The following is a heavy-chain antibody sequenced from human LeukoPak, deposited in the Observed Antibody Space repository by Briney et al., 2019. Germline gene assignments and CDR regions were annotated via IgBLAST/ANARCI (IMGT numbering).Heavy chain of an antibody. CDR2: IHYSGST. D-gene: IGHD5-24*01. CDR1: GGSFSGYY. V-gene: IGHV4-34*01. CDR3: ARDLLGDGYIYYFDY. Sequence: SETLSLTCAVYGGSFSGYYWSWIRQPPGKGLEWIGGIHYSGSTYYYPSLKSRVTISVDTSKNQFSLKLSSVTAADTAVYYCARDLLGDGYIYYFDYWGQGTLVTVSS. J-gene: IGHJ4*02.